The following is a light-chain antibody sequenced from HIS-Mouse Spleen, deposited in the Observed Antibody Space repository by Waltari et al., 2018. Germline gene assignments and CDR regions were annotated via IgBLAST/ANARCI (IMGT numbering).Light chain of an antibody. CDR2: EGS. CDR3: CSYAGSSSWV. J-gene: IGLJ3*02. V-gene: IGLV2-23*01. Sequence: QSALTQPASVSGSPGQSITISCTGTSSDVGSYTLVPWYQPHPGKAPKLMIYEGSKRPSGVSNRFSGSKSGNTASLTISGLQAEDEADYYCCSYAGSSSWVFGGGTKLTVL. CDR1: SSDVGSYTL.